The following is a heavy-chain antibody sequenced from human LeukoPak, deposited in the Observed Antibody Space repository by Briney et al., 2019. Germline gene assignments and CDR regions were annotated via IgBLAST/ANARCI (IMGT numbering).Heavy chain of an antibody. D-gene: IGHD3-10*01. CDR1: GGSISTSSYY. Sequence: SETLSLTCTVSGGSISTSSYYWSWIRQPPGKGLEWIGYIYYSGSTNYNPSLKSRVTISVDTSKNQFSLKLSSVTAADTAVYYCASYGSGSYNWFDPWGQGTLVTVSS. V-gene: IGHV4-61*01. J-gene: IGHJ5*02. CDR3: ASYGSGSYNWFDP. CDR2: IYYSGST.